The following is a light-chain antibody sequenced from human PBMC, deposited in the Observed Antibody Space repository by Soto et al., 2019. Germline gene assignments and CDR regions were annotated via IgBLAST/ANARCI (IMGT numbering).Light chain of an antibody. Sequence: AIRMTQSPSSFSASTGDRVTITCRASQGISSYLAWYQQKPGKAPKLLIYAASTLQSGVPSRFSGSGSGTDFTLTISCLQSEDFATYYCQQYYSYPPYTFDQGTKLEIK. CDR1: QGISSY. J-gene: IGKJ2*01. V-gene: IGKV1-8*01. CDR2: AAS. CDR3: QQYYSYPPYT.